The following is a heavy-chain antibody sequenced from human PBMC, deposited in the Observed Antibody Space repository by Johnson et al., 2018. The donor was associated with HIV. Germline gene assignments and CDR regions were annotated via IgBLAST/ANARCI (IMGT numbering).Heavy chain of an antibody. D-gene: IGHD3-16*01. Sequence: VQLVESGGGLIQPGGSLRLSCAASGFTVSSNYMSWVRQAPGKGLEWVAVIYSGGNTYYADSVKGRFTISRDNSKNSLFLQMSNLKTDDTAVYYCTRGVNSEGGSSWGQGTMVTVSS. CDR2: IYSGGNT. J-gene: IGHJ3*01. CDR3: TRGVNSEGGSS. CDR1: GFTVSSNY. V-gene: IGHV3-53*01.